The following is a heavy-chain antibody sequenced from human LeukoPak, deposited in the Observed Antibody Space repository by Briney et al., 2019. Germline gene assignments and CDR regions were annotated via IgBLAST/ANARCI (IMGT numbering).Heavy chain of an antibody. J-gene: IGHJ5*01. CDR2: IKGDGSHT. Sequence: GGSLRLSCAASGFTFSNYWMHWVRQAPGKGLVWVSRIKGDGSHTIYADSVKGRFTISRDNAKNTLYLQMKSLRAEDTAVYYCVRDWDHFDFDSWGLGTLVTVSS. CDR1: GFTFSNYW. CDR3: VRDWDHFDFDS. V-gene: IGHV3-74*01. D-gene: IGHD3-9*01.